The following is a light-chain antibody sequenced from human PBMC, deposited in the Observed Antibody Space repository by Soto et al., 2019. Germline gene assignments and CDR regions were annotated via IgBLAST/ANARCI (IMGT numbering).Light chain of an antibody. V-gene: IGKV3-20*01. CDR3: QKHGSLSWT. J-gene: IGKJ1*01. CDR2: GAS. CDR1: QNVDTNY. Sequence: EIVLTQSPGTLSLSPGERATLSCRASQNVDTNYLAWYQQKPGQAPRLIIFGASGRATGIPDRFSGSGSGTDFTLTISRLEPEDFAVYYCQKHGSLSWTFGQGTKVDIK.